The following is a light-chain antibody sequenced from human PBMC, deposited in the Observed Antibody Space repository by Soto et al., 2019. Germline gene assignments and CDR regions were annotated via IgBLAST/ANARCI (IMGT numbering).Light chain of an antibody. CDR3: QQYNSDSRT. CDR2: KAS. V-gene: IGKV1-5*03. J-gene: IGKJ1*01. CDR1: QSISSW. Sequence: DIQMTQSPSTLSASVGDRVTITCRASQSISSWLAWYQQKPGKAPKLLIYKASSLECGVPSRFSGSGSGTEFSLTISSLQPDEFETYYCQQYNSDSRTFGQGNKVEIK.